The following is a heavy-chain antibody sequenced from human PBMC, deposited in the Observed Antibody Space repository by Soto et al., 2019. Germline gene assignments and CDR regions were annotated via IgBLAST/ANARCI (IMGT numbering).Heavy chain of an antibody. CDR2: IAYDGTNE. J-gene: IGHJ4*02. V-gene: IGHV3-30*18. D-gene: IGHD3-9*01. CDR1: GFTFSDYA. Sequence: QVQLVESGGGVVRPGRSLRLSCAASGFTFSDYAMHWVCQAPGKGLEYVAVIAYDGTNENYVDSVQGRFTISRDNSQKTVFLQMNNLRPEDTALYYCAKSPGPRFFDWLSPDYWGQGTLVTVSS. CDR3: AKSPGPRFFDWLSPDY.